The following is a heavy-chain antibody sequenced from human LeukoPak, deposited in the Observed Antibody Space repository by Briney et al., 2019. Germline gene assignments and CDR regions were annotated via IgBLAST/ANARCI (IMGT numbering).Heavy chain of an antibody. V-gene: IGHV4-31*03. J-gene: IGHJ4*02. CDR3: ARGEMATTYYFDY. CDR1: GGSISSGGYY. Sequence: ALSLTCTVSGGSISSGGYYWSWIRQHPGKGLEWIGYIYYSGSSYYNPSLKSRVTISVDTSKNQFSLKLTSVTAADTAVYYCARGEMATTYYFDYWGQGTLVTVSS. CDR2: IYYSGSS. D-gene: IGHD5-24*01.